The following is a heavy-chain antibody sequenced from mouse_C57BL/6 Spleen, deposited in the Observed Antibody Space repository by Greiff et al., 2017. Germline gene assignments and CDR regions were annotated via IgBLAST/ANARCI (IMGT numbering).Heavy chain of an antibody. D-gene: IGHD2-4*01. CDR3: ARDYDYGGLDY. V-gene: IGHV1-82*01. J-gene: IGHJ4*01. CDR1: GYAFSSSW. CDR2: IFPGDGDT. Sequence: QVQLQQSGPELVKPGASVKISCTASGYAFSSSWMNWVKQRPGRGLEWIGRIFPGDGDTNFNGKFKGKATLTADKSSSTAYMQLSSLTSEDSAVYFCARDYDYGGLDYWGQGTSVTVSS.